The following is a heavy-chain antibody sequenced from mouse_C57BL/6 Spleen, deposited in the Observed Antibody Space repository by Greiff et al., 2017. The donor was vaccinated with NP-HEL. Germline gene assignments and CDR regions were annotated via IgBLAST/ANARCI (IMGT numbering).Heavy chain of an antibody. J-gene: IGHJ4*01. CDR1: GFTFSSYA. CDR2: ISSGGDYI. CDR3: TRDGLEFYAMDY. V-gene: IGHV5-9-1*02. Sequence: DVQLVESGEGLVKPGGSLKLSCAASGFTFSSYAMSWVRQTPEKRLEWVAYISSGGDYIYYADTVKGRFTISRDNARNTLYLQMSSLKSEDTAMYYCTRDGLEFYAMDYWGQGTSVTVSS. D-gene: IGHD3-1*01.